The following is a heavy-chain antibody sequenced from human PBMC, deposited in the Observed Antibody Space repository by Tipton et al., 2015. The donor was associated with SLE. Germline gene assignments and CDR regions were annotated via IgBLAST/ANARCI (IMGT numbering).Heavy chain of an antibody. Sequence: LRLSCTVSGGSINSGDYYWSWIRQPPGKGLEWIGYIDHSGSNYYTPSLKSRIIISVDTSKNQFSLKLSSVTAADTAVYYCARVVRGSLRFLEWLFFDYWGQGTLVTVSS. CDR1: GGSINSGDYY. J-gene: IGHJ4*02. D-gene: IGHD3-3*01. CDR3: ARVVRGSLRFLEWLFFDY. V-gene: IGHV4-31*03. CDR2: IDHSGSN.